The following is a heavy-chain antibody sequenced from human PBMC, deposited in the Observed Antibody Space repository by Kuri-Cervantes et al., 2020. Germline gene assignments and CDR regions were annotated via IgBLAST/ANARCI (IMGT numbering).Heavy chain of an antibody. CDR2: FDPEDGEA. CDR1: GYTLTELS. CDR3: ATQISSSSWYGSGWTNWFDP. D-gene: IGHD6-13*01. Sequence: ASVKVSCKVSGYTLTELSMHWVRQAPGKGLEWMGGFDPEDGEAIYAQKFQGRVTMTEDTSTDTAYMELSSLGSEDTAVYYCATQISSSSWYGSGWTNWFDPWGQGTLVTVSS. J-gene: IGHJ5*02. V-gene: IGHV1-24*01.